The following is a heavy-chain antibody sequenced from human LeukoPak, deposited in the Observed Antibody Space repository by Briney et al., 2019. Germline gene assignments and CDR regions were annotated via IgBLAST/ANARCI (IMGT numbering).Heavy chain of an antibody. V-gene: IGHV3-21*01. CDR3: ARGIRYFDWLLPFDY. CDR2: ISSSSSYI. J-gene: IGHJ4*02. D-gene: IGHD3-9*01. Sequence: GGSLRLSCAASGFTFSSYSMNWVRQAPGKGLEWVSSISSSSSYIYYADSVKGRFTISRDNAKNSLYLQINSLRAEDTAVYYCARGIRYFDWLLPFDYWGQGTLVTVSS. CDR1: GFTFSSYS.